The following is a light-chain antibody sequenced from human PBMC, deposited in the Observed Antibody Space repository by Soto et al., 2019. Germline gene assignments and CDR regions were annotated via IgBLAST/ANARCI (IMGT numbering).Light chain of an antibody. Sequence: EIGLTQSAATLSLSPGERATLSCRASQSVSSYLAWYQQKPGQAPRLLIYDASNRATGIPARFSGSGSGTDFTLTISSLEPEDFAVYYCQQRSNWQITFGQGTRLEIK. CDR2: DAS. V-gene: IGKV3-11*01. CDR3: QQRSNWQIT. CDR1: QSVSSY. J-gene: IGKJ5*01.